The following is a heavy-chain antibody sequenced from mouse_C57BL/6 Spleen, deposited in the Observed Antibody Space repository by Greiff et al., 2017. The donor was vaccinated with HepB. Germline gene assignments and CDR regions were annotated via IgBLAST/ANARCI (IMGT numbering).Heavy chain of an antibody. CDR3: AKGSYYDFGRYFDV. D-gene: IGHD2-4*01. V-gene: IGHV2-5*01. CDR1: GFSLTSYG. Sequence: VQLQESGPGLVAPSQSLSITCTVSGFSLTSYGVHWVRQSPGTGLEWLGVIWRGGSTDYNAAFMSRLSITKDNSKSQVFFKMNSLQADDTAIYYCAKGSYYDFGRYFDVWGTGTTVTVSS. J-gene: IGHJ1*03. CDR2: IWRGGST.